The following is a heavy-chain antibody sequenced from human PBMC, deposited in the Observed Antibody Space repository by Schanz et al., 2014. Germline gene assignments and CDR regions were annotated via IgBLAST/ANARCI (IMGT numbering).Heavy chain of an antibody. CDR3: TRDRGALINHNDALDL. CDR2: TSTDGTKT. CDR1: GFTFRGHA. V-gene: IGHV3-30*04. Sequence: QVQLVESGGGVVQPGTSLRLSCAASGFTFRGHAMHWVRQAPGQGLEKVAVTSTDGTKTYYAASVRGRFTISRDNSKNPGYLQMNSLRSEDTAVYYCTRDRGALINHNDALDLWGQGTMVSVSS. D-gene: IGHD3-16*01. J-gene: IGHJ3*01.